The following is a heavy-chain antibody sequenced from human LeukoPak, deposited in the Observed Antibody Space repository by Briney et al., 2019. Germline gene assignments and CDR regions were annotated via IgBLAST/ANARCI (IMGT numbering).Heavy chain of an antibody. CDR3: ARENNMRAFDI. J-gene: IGHJ3*02. CDR2: IYSGGST. D-gene: IGHD1-14*01. V-gene: IGHV3-66*01. CDR1: GFTVSSNY. Sequence: GGSLRLSCAASGFTVSSNYMSWVRQAPGKGLGWVSVIYSGGSTYYADSVKGRFTISRDNSKNTLYLQMNSLRAEDTAVYYCARENNMRAFDIWGQGTMVTVSS.